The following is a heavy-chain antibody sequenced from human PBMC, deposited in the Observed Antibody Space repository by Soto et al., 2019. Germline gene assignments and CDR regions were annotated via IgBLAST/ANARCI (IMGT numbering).Heavy chain of an antibody. J-gene: IGHJ5*02. V-gene: IGHV4-34*01. CDR3: ARVSDR. CDR1: GGSFSDYS. CDR2: INDSGST. Sequence: SETLSLTCAVFGGSFSDYSWGWVRQPPGKGLEWIGEINDSGSTNYNPSLKSRVTISIDTSKNQFSLMLTSVTAADTAVYYCARVSDRWGQGTLVTVS.